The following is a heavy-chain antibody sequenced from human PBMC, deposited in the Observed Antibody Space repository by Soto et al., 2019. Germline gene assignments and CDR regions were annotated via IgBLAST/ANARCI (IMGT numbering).Heavy chain of an antibody. CDR1: GGSLSSYY. V-gene: IGHV4-59*01. J-gene: IGHJ3*02. Sequence: SETLSLTCTVSGGSLSSYYWSWIRQPPGKGLEWIGYIYYTGDTNYNPSLKSRVTISVDRSKNQFSLKLNSVTAADTAVYYCARDLFIGVLDAFDSWGQGTVVTVSS. CDR2: IYYTGDT. D-gene: IGHD2-21*01. CDR3: ARDLFIGVLDAFDS.